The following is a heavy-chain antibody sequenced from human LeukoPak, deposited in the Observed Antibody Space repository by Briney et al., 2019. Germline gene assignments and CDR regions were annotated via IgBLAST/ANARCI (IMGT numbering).Heavy chain of an antibody. CDR1: NGSISSYY. D-gene: IGHD6-19*01. V-gene: IGHV4-59*08. CDR3: ARHRYSSGWSDYDY. J-gene: IGHJ4*02. Sequence: MASETLSLTCTVSNGSISSYYWSWIRQPPGKGLEWIGYISYSGSTNYNPSLKSRVTISVDTSKNQFSLKLSSLTAADTAVFYCARHRYSSGWSDYDYWGQGTLVTVSS. CDR2: ISYSGST.